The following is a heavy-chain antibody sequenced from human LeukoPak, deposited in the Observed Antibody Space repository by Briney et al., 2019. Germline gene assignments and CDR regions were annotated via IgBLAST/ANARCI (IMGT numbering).Heavy chain of an antibody. Sequence: GGSLRLSCAASGFTFSSYGMHWVRQAPGKGLEWVAFIRYDGSNKYYADSVKGRFTISRDNSKNTLYLQMNSLRAEDTAVYYCASLWFGELFGFDYWGQRTLVTVSS. V-gene: IGHV3-30*02. CDR1: GFTFSSYG. CDR3: ASLWFGELFGFDY. D-gene: IGHD3-10*01. J-gene: IGHJ4*02. CDR2: IRYDGSNK.